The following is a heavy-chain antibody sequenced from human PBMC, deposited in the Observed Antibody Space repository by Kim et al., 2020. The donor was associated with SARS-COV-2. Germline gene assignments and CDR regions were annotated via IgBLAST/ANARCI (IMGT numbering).Heavy chain of an antibody. D-gene: IGHD1-1*01. J-gene: IGHJ4*02. V-gene: IGHV3-23*01. Sequence: DSVKGRFTISRDNSKNALYLEMNGLRAGDTAVYYCAKADRRTTGATSYFDYWGQGTLVTVSS. CDR3: AKADRRTTGATSYFDY.